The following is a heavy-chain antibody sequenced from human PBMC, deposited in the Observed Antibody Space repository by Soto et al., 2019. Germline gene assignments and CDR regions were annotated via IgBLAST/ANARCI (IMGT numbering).Heavy chain of an antibody. CDR1: GFIFSAFG. Sequence: QVQLVESGGGVVQPGRSLRLSCAASGFIFSAFGIHWVRQAPGKGLERVAFLSHDGSNKYYADCVRGRFSVSRDHSKNTVYLQMNSLRADDTAAYYCARDRDGGTYTYFDNWGQGSRVTVS. D-gene: IGHD1-26*01. J-gene: IGHJ4*02. CDR2: LSHDGSNK. CDR3: ARDRDGGTYTYFDN. V-gene: IGHV3-30*03.